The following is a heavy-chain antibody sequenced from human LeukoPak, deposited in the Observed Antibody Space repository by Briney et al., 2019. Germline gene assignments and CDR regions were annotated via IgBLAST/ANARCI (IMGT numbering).Heavy chain of an antibody. CDR2: ISSSGSTI. CDR3: ASDKIVVVPAAVGRAFDI. Sequence: GGSLRLSCAASGFTFSDYYMSWIRQAPGKGLEGVSYISSSGSTIYYADSVKGRFTISRDNAKNSLYLQMNSLRAEDTAVYYCASDKIVVVPAAVGRAFDIWGQGTMVTVSS. J-gene: IGHJ3*02. D-gene: IGHD2-2*01. V-gene: IGHV3-11*01. CDR1: GFTFSDYY.